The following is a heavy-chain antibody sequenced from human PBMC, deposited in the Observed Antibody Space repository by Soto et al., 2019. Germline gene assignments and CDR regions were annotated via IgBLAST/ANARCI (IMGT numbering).Heavy chain of an antibody. D-gene: IGHD3-16*01. CDR3: AKGDLLWDPFDG. CDR1: GLAFSNYA. J-gene: IGHJ4*02. Sequence: EAQLLESGGGLVQPGGSLRLSCAASGLAFSNYAMTWVRQAPGKGLEWVSIITASGYSAYYGGAVKGRFTTSRDNSRSTLYLQMHGLRADDTAVYYCAKGDLLWDPFDGWGQGTLVTVSS. V-gene: IGHV3-23*01. CDR2: ITASGYSA.